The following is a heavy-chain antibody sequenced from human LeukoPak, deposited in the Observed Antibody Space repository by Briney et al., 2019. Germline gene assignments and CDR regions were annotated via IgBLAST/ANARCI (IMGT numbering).Heavy chain of an antibody. CDR1: GGTFSSYA. D-gene: IGHD3-22*01. Sequence: GASVKVSCKASGGTFSSYAISWVRQAPGQGLEWMGGIIPIFGTANYAQKFQGRVTITADESTSTAYMELSSLRSEDTAVYYCARDQASGGGYYFDYWGQGTLVTVSS. CDR3: ARDQASGGGYYFDY. J-gene: IGHJ4*02. V-gene: IGHV1-69*13. CDR2: IIPIFGTA.